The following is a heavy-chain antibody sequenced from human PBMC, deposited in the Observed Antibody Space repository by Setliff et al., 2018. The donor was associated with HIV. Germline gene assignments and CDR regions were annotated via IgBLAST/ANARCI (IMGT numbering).Heavy chain of an antibody. D-gene: IGHD6-13*01. Sequence: ASVKVSCKASGYTFTSYDINWVRQATGQGLGWMGWMNPNSGHTGYAQKFQGRVTITSDTSISTAYMELSSLRSEDTAVYYCARGSGFIEAAGTDYWGQGTLVTVSS. J-gene: IGHJ4*02. CDR2: MNPNSGHT. CDR3: ARGSGFIEAAGTDY. CDR1: GYTFTSYD. V-gene: IGHV1-8*03.